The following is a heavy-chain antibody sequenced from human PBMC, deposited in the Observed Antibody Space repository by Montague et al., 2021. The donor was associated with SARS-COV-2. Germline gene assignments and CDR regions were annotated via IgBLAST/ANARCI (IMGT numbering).Heavy chain of an antibody. CDR2: SNK. V-gene: IGHV3-33*01. J-gene: IGHJ6*01. Sequence: SNKYYADSVKGRFTISRDNAKNTLYLPMNSLRAEDTAVYYCARVASYYYGMDVWGQGTTVTVSS. CDR3: ARVASYYYGMDV.